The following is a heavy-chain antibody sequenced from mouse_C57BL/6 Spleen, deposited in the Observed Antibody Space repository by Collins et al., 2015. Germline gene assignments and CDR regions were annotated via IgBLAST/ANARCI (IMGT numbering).Heavy chain of an antibody. V-gene: IGHV1-83*01. Sequence: QSTWEGLEWIGEIYPGSGNTYYNEKFKGKATLTADKSSSTAYMQLSSLTSEDSAVYFCARRAARATYWFAYWGQGTLVTVSA. CDR2: IYPGSGNT. D-gene: IGHD3-1*01. J-gene: IGHJ3*01. CDR3: ARRAARATYWFAY.